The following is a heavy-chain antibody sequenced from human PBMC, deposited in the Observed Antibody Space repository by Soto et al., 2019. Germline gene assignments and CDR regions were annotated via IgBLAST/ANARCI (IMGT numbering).Heavy chain of an antibody. Sequence: QVQLVESGGGVVQPGRSLRLSCAASGFTFSSYGMHWVRQAPGKGLEWVAVIWYDGSNKYYADSMKGRFTISRDNSKNTLYLQMNSLRAEDTAVYYCARDPIAAAGRGSYFDYWGQGTLVTVSS. CDR3: ARDPIAAAGRGSYFDY. V-gene: IGHV3-33*01. J-gene: IGHJ4*02. CDR1: GFTFSSYG. D-gene: IGHD6-13*01. CDR2: IWYDGSNK.